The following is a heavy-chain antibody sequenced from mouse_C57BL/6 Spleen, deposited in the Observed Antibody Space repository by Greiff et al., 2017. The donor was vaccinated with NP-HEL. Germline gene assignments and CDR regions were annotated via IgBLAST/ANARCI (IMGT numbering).Heavy chain of an antibody. CDR2: IDPSDSYT. V-gene: IGHV1-69*01. J-gene: IGHJ2*01. CDR1: GYTFTSYW. CDR3: ARGEYGSSDYFDY. D-gene: IGHD1-1*01. Sequence: VQLQQSGAELVMPGASVKLSCKASGYTFTSYWMHWVKQRPGQGLEWIGEIDPSDSYTNYNQKFKGKSTLTVDKSSSTAYMQLSSLTSEDSAVYYCARGEYGSSDYFDYWGQGTTLTVSS.